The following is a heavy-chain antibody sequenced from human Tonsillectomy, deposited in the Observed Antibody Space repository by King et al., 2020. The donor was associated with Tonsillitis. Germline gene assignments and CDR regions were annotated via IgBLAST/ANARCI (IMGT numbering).Heavy chain of an antibody. J-gene: IGHJ4*02. D-gene: IGHD6-6*01. CDR2: ISYDGSNK. CDR1: GFAFGSYA. Sequence: QVQLVESGGGVVQPGRSLSLSCAASGFAFGSYAMHWVRQAPGKGLEWVAVISYDGSNKSHADSVKGRCTISRDNSKKTLYLQMSRLRVEDTAVYYCARVPRGSSSSYYFDYWGQGTLVTVSS. V-gene: IGHV3-30-3*01. CDR3: ARVPRGSSSSYYFDY.